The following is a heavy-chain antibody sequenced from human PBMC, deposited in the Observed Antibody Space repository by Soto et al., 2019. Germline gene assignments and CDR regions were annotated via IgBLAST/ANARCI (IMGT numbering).Heavy chain of an antibody. V-gene: IGHV4-38-2*01. Sequence: PSETLSLTCDVSGYSISSGYYWGWIRQPPGKGLEWIGSIYHSGSTYYNPSLKSRVTISVDTSKNQFSLKLSSVTAADTAVYYCARGNILTVYGYWFDPWGQGTLVTRLL. CDR1: GYSISSGYY. CDR3: ARGNILTVYGYWFDP. J-gene: IGHJ5*02. D-gene: IGHD3-9*01. CDR2: IYHSGST.